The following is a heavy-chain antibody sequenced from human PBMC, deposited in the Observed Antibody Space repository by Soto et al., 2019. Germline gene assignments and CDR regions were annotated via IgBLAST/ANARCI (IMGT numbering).Heavy chain of an antibody. V-gene: IGHV5-51*01. Sequence: PGESLKISCKGSGYSFTSYWIGWVRQMPGKGLKWMGIIYPGDSDTRYSPSFQGQVTISADKSISTAYLQWSSLKASDTAMYYCARHHRYYDSSGYLIDNWLDPWGQGTLVTVSS. CDR2: IYPGDSDT. J-gene: IGHJ5*02. D-gene: IGHD3-22*01. CDR1: GYSFTSYW. CDR3: ARHHRYYDSSGYLIDNWLDP.